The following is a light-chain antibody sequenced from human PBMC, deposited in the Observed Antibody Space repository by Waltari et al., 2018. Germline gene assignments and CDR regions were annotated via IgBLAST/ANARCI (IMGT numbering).Light chain of an antibody. V-gene: IGKV3D-11*02. CDR3: QQRSNWHQIT. CDR2: DAS. J-gene: IGKJ5*01. Sequence: EIVLTQSPATLSLSPGERATLSCSASQRVSSYLAWYQQQPGQAPRLLIYDASNRATGIPARFSGSGPGTDFTLTISSLEPEDFAVYYCQQRSNWHQITFGQGTRLEIK. CDR1: QRVSSY.